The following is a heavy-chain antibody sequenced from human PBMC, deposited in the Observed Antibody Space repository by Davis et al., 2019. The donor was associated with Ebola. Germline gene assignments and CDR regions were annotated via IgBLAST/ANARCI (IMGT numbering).Heavy chain of an antibody. V-gene: IGHV5-10-1*01. J-gene: IGHJ6*02. D-gene: IGHD5-18*01. Sequence: GESLKISCKGSGYSFTSYWISWVRQMPGKGLEWMGRIEPSDSYTNYSPSFQGHVTISADKSISTAYLQWSSLKASDTAMYYCARHGAGDTAMVGYYYYYGMDVWGQGTTVTVSS. CDR3: ARHGAGDTAMVGYYYYYGMDV. CDR2: IEPSDSYT. CDR1: GYSFTSYW.